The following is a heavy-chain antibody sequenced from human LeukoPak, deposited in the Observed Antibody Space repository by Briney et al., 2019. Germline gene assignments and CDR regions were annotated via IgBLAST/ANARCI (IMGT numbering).Heavy chain of an antibody. Sequence: SETLSLTCSVSGGSISSGSYYWSWIRQPAGKGLEWIGRIYNSGSTNYNPSLKTRVTISVATTKNQFSLKLSSVAAADTAVYYCARDTGDYYESYFYYWGQGTLITVSS. V-gene: IGHV4-61*02. J-gene: IGHJ4*02. CDR1: GGSISSGSYY. CDR2: IYNSGST. D-gene: IGHD2-21*02. CDR3: ARDTGDYYESYFYY.